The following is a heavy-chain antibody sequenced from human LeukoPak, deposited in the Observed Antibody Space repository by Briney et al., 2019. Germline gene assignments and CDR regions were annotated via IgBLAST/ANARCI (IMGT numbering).Heavy chain of an antibody. CDR1: GGSFSGYY. J-gene: IGHJ6*02. V-gene: IGHV4-34*01. CDR2: INHSGST. Sequence: SETLSLTCAVYGGSFSGYYWSWIRQPPGKGLEWIGEINHSGSTNYNPSLKSRVTISVDTSKNQFSLELSSVTAADTAVYYCARYSSSWFYYGMDVWGQGTTVTVSS. D-gene: IGHD6-13*01. CDR3: ARYSSSWFYYGMDV.